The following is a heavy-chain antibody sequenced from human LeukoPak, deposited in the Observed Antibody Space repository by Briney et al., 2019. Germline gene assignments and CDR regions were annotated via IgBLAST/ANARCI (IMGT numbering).Heavy chain of an antibody. CDR2: IYSGGST. J-gene: IGHJ4*02. CDR3: GRDWEKIVVVPAAIGY. CDR1: GFTVSSNY. V-gene: IGHV3-53*01. Sequence: GGSLRLSCAASGFTVSSNYMSWVRQAPGKGLEWVSVIYSGGSTYYADSVKGRFTISRDNSKNTLYLQMNSLRAEDTAVYYRGRDWEKIVVVPAAIGYWGQGTLVTVSS. D-gene: IGHD2-2*01.